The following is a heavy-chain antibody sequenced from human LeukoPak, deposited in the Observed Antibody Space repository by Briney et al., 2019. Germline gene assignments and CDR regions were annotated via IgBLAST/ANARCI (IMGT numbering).Heavy chain of an antibody. D-gene: IGHD6-6*01. V-gene: IGHV1-46*01. CDR2: INPSGGST. CDR3: ASALGTEIAARPGDGFDI. J-gene: IGHJ3*02. CDR1: GYTFTSYY. Sequence: ASVKVSCKASGYTFTSYYMHWVRQAPGQGLEWMGIINPSGGSTSYAQKFQGRVTMTRDTSTSTVYMELSSLRSEDTAVYYCASALGTEIAARPGDGFDIWGQGTMVTVSS.